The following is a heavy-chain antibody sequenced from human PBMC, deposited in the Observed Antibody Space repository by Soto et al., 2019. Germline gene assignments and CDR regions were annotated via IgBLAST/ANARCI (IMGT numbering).Heavy chain of an antibody. CDR2: ISSSSSYI. J-gene: IGHJ3*02. Sequence: TGGSLRLSCAAPGFTFSSYNMNWVRQATGKGLEWVSSISSSSSYIYYADSVKGRFTISRDNAENTLYLQMNNLRADDTAVYYCVRVLKSIGWDNDVFDIWGQGTMVTVSS. CDR3: VRVLKSIGWDNDVFDI. V-gene: IGHV3-21*01. CDR1: GFTFSSYN. D-gene: IGHD6-19*01.